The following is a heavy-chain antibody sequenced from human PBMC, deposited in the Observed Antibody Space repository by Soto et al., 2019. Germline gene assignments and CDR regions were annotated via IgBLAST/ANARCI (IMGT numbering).Heavy chain of an antibody. CDR2: IWHDGGNK. J-gene: IGHJ4*02. V-gene: IGHV3-33*01. D-gene: IGHD3-16*01. CDR3: ARDGDVNTGFGKGY. CDR1: GFTFSSYG. Sequence: QVHLVESGGGVVQPGRSLRLSCAASGFTFSSYGMHWVRQAPGKGLEWVAFIWHDGGNKFYAESVKGRFTISRDNSKNTLYLQMTSLSAEDTAMYYCARDGDVNTGFGKGYWGQGTLVTVSS.